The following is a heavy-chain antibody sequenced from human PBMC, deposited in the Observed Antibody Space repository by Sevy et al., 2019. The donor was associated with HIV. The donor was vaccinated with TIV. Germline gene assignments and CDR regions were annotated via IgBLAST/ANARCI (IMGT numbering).Heavy chain of an antibody. D-gene: IGHD4-17*01. CDR1: GFTFSSSG. CDR2: ISGSGDIT. CDR3: AKGPDYGDYVGWIDP. J-gene: IGHJ5*02. V-gene: IGHV3-23*01. Sequence: GSLRLSCVASGFTFSSSGMSWVRQAPGKGLEWVSTISGSGDITYFADSVKGRFTISRDNSKNTLYLQMDSLRAEGTAVYYCAKGPDYGDYVGWIDPWGQGTLVTVSS.